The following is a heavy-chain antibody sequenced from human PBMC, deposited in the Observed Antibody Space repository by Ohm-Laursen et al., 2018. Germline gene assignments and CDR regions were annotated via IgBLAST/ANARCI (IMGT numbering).Heavy chain of an antibody. CDR2: ISTYDGKT. CDR1: GYTFNHYG. D-gene: IGHD5-18*01. J-gene: IGHJ6*02. CDR3: ARVGTGYSYPRYYGMDV. Sequence: ASVKVSCKTSGYTFNHYGISWVRQAPGQGLEWMGWISTYDGKTQFGQKFQGRVTMNTDMSTSTAYMELSSLRSEDTAVYYCARVGTGYSYPRYYGMDVWGQGTTVTVSS. V-gene: IGHV1-18*01.